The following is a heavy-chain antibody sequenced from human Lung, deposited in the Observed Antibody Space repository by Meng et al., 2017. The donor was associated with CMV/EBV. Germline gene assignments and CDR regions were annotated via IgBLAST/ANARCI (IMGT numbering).Heavy chain of an antibody. CDR3: ASWNDIDDYMYSFDY. D-gene: IGHD1-1*01. CDR2: ISGTSDYT. CDR1: GLSFNRHS. J-gene: IGHJ4*02. Sequence: GGSLRLSCAGSGLSFNRHSLNWVRQTPGKGLEWVSRISGTSDYTWYADSVKGRFTISRDNASSSLYLQMNSLRPEDTAVYYCASWNDIDDYMYSFDYWGQGVXVTVSS. V-gene: IGHV3-21*06.